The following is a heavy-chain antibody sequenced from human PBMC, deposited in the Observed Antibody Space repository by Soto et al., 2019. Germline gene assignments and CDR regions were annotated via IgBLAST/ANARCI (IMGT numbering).Heavy chain of an antibody. V-gene: IGHV3-48*02. J-gene: IGHJ5*02. CDR1: GFTFSSYS. D-gene: IGHD1-1*01. Sequence: GGSLRLSCAASGFTFSSYSMNWVRQAPGKGLEWVSYISSTSSSIYYADSVRGRFTISRDNAKNSLYLQMNSLRDEDTAVYYCARVRGMLTGTPPKNNWFDPWGQGTLVTVSS. CDR2: ISSTSSSI. CDR3: ARVRGMLTGTPPKNNWFDP.